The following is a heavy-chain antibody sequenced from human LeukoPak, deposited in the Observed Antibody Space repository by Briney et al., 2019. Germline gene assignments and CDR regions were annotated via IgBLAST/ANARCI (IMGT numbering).Heavy chain of an antibody. CDR1: GFTFSSYG. Sequence: GGSLRLSCAASGFTFSSYGMSWVRQAPGKGLEWVSYTTSRGSTIYYADSVKGRFTMSRDNAKNSLYLQMNSLRAEDTAVYYCATSSAYYYFDFDYWGQGTLVTVSS. CDR3: ATSSAYYYFDFDY. CDR2: TTSRGSTI. V-gene: IGHV3-48*04. J-gene: IGHJ4*02. D-gene: IGHD3-22*01.